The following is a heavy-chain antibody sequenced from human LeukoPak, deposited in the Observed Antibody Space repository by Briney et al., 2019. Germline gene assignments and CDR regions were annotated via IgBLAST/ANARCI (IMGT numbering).Heavy chain of an antibody. D-gene: IGHD6-25*01. CDR3: ARWSAGYYYMDV. V-gene: IGHV4-38-2*02. J-gene: IGHJ6*03. CDR2: IYHSGST. CDR1: GYSISSGYY. Sequence: SETLSLTCTVSGYSISSGYYWGWIRQPPGKGLEWIGSIYHSGSTYYNPSLKSRVTISVDTSKNQFSLKLSSVTAADTAVYYCARWSAGYYYMDVWGKGTTVTISS.